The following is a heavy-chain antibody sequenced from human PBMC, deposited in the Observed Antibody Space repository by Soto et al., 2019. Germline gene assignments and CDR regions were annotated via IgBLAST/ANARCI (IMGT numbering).Heavy chain of an antibody. Sequence: GGSLRLSCAASGFTFSSYAMTWVRQAPGKGLEWVSVISGSGGSTHYTDSVKGRFIISRDNSKNTLYLQMNSLRVEDTAVYYCAKGLLVDYVRAPLDFWGQGTLVTVSS. CDR1: GFTFSSYA. V-gene: IGHV3-23*01. J-gene: IGHJ4*02. CDR3: AKGLLVDYVRAPLDF. D-gene: IGHD3-16*01. CDR2: ISGSGGST.